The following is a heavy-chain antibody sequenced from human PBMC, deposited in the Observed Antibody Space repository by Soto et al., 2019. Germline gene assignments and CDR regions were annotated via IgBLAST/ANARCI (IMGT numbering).Heavy chain of an antibody. D-gene: IGHD2-21*02. J-gene: IGHJ4*02. CDR3: ARDLGDPPLLDFDY. CDR1: GYTFTSYG. V-gene: IGHV1-18*01. Sequence: QVQLVQSGAEVKKPGASVKVSCKASGYTFTSYGISWVRQAPGQGLEWMGWISAYNGNTNYAQKLQGRVTMTTDTATSTADMELRSLRSDDTAVYYWARDLGDPPLLDFDYWGQGTLVTVSS. CDR2: ISAYNGNT.